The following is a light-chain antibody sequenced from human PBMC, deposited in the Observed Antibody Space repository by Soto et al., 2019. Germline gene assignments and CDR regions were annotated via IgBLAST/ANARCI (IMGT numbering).Light chain of an antibody. CDR2: ATS. J-gene: IGKJ2*01. Sequence: EIVLTQSPGTLSLSPGERATLSCRASQSVDSTYLAWYQQKPGQAPRLLIFATSSRAAGVPDRFSGSGSGTDFTLTISRLEPEDFAVYYCQQYDTSPPLYTLGQGTKLDIK. V-gene: IGKV3-20*01. CDR3: QQYDTSPPLYT. CDR1: QSVDSTY.